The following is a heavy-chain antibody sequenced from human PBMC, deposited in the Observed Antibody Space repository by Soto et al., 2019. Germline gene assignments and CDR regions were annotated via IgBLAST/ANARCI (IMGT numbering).Heavy chain of an antibody. CDR3: AHSSGSAVAGPIGGYNWFDP. Sequence: GSGPTLVNPTQTLTLTCTFSGFSLSTSGVGVGWIRQPPGKALEWLALIYWNDDKRYSPSLKSRLTITKDTSKNQVVLTMTNMDPVDTATYYCAHSSGSAVAGPIGGYNWFDPWGQGTLVTVSS. CDR1: GFSLSTSGVG. D-gene: IGHD6-19*01. J-gene: IGHJ5*02. CDR2: IYWNDDK. V-gene: IGHV2-5*01.